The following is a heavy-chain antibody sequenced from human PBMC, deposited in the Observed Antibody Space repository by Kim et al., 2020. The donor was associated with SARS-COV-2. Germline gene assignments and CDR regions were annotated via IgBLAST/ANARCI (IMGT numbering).Heavy chain of an antibody. Sequence: SETLSLTCAVYGGSFSGYYWSWIRQPPGKGLEWIGEINHSGSTNFNPSLKSRFTISVDTSKNQFSLKLSSVTAADTAVYYCARGWDFDFYGMDVWGQVTTVTVSS. CDR1: GGSFSGYY. CDR2: INHSGST. V-gene: IGHV4-34*01. CDR3: ARGWDFDFYGMDV. J-gene: IGHJ6*02. D-gene: IGHD3-3*01.